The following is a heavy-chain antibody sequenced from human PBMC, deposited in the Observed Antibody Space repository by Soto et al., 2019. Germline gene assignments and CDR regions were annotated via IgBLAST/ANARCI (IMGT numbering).Heavy chain of an antibody. Sequence: GGSLRLSCAASGFTFSNAWMSWVRQAPGKGLEWVGRIKSKTDGGTTDYAAPVKGRFTISRDDSKNTLYLQMNSLKTEDTAVYYCTFRYDFWSGTSFDYWGQGTLVTVPS. J-gene: IGHJ4*02. CDR1: GFTFSNAW. D-gene: IGHD3-3*01. V-gene: IGHV3-15*01. CDR3: TFRYDFWSGTSFDY. CDR2: IKSKTDGGTT.